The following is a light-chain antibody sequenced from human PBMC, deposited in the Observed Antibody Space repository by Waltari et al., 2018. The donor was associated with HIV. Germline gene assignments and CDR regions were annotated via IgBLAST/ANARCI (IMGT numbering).Light chain of an antibody. V-gene: IGLV1-51*01. J-gene: IGLJ3*02. CDR3: GTWDSSLSALV. Sequence: SVLQQPPSVFAAPGQKVTIPCYGRNSQLGITYGSCYKLNPGSAPKLRISDNNRPPLGNPDRFSCSKSYPSATLGITGLQTGDEADYRCGTWDSSLSALVFGGGTKLTVL. CDR2: DNN. CDR1: NSQLGITY.